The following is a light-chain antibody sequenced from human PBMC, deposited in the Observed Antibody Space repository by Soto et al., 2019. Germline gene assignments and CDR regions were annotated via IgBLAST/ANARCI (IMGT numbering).Light chain of an antibody. Sequence: DIQGTQSPPCLASCVLDIVTITCRASQGIRNDLGWYQQKPGKAPKLLIYAASSLESGVPSRFSGSGSGTEFTLTISSLQPEDFATYYCQQTYMTPITFGQGTRLEIK. J-gene: IGKJ5*01. CDR2: AAS. CDR3: QQTYMTPIT. V-gene: IGKV1-39*01. CDR1: QGIRND.